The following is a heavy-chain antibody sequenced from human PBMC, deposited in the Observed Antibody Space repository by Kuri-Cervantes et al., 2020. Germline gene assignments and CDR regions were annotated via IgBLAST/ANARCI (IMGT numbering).Heavy chain of an antibody. J-gene: IGHJ5*02. CDR1: GFSFSTSG. CDR3: ASYYSSSS. Sequence: GESLKISCAASGFSFSTSGMDWVRQAPGKGLGWVAFIRSDGNKKHYTDSVKGRFTISRDNSKNTLYLQMNSLRTEDTAVYYCASYYSSSSWGQGTLVTVSS. CDR2: IRSDGNKK. D-gene: IGHD6-6*01. V-gene: IGHV3-30*02.